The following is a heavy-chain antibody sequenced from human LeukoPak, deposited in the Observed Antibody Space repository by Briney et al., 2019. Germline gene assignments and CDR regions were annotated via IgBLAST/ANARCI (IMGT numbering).Heavy chain of an antibody. V-gene: IGHV4-59*01. D-gene: IGHD4-17*01. Sequence: PSETLSLTCTVSGGSISSYYWSWIRQPPGKGLEWIGYIYYSGSTNYNPSLKSRVTISVDTSKNQFSLKLSSVTAADTAVYYCARGRDYGERTYWGQGTLVTVSS. CDR3: ARGRDYGERTY. CDR1: GGSISSYY. J-gene: IGHJ4*02. CDR2: IYYSGST.